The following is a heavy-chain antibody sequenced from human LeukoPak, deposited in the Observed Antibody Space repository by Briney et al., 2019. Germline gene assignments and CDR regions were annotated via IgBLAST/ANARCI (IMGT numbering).Heavy chain of an antibody. J-gene: IGHJ4*02. Sequence: GGSLRLSCAASGFTFSSYGMHWVRQAPGKGLEWVAVISYDGSNKYYADSVKGRFTISRDNSKNTLYLQMNSLRAEDTAVYYCAKDDGGVAGTGEGYYFDYWGQGTLVTVSS. V-gene: IGHV3-30*18. CDR3: AKDDGGVAGTGEGYYFDY. CDR2: ISYDGSNK. CDR1: GFTFSSYG. D-gene: IGHD6-19*01.